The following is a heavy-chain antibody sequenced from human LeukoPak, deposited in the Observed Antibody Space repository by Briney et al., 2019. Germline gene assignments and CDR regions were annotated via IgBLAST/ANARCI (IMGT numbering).Heavy chain of an antibody. CDR3: AKDLSYYDSSGYSLFDY. J-gene: IGHJ4*02. CDR2: ISGSGGST. V-gene: IGHV3-23*01. D-gene: IGHD3-22*01. Sequence: PGGSLRLSCAASGFTFSSYAMSWVRQAPGKGLEWVSAISGSGGSTYYADSVKGRFTISRDNSKNTLYLQMNSLRAEDTAVYYCAKDLSYYDSSGYSLFDYWGQGTLVTVSS. CDR1: GFTFSSYA.